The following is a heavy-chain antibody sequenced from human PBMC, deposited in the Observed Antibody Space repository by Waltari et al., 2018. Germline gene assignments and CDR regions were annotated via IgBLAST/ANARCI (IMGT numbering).Heavy chain of an antibody. V-gene: IGHV4-31*03. CDR2: IYHSGST. D-gene: IGHD2-2*01. CDR3: ARVPRGVVVPAARREAFDI. CDR1: GGSISSGGYY. Sequence: QVQLQESGPGLVKPSQTLSLTCTVSGGSISSGGYYWSWIRQHPGTGLEWIGYIYHSGSTYYNPSLKSRVTISVDRSKNQFSLKLSSVTAADTAVYYCARVPRGVVVPAARREAFDIWGQGTMVTVSS. J-gene: IGHJ3*02.